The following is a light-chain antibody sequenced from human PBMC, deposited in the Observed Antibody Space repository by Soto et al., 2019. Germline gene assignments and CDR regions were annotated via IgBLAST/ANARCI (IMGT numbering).Light chain of an antibody. Sequence: DIVMTQSVLALPVTPGQPASISCRSSQSLLHSNGYNYLDWYLQKPGQSPQLLIYLGSNRASGVPDRFSGSGSGTDFTLQINRVEAEDVGVYFCMQGLITPFTFGGGTKVDIK. CDR2: LGS. J-gene: IGKJ4*01. CDR1: QSLLHSNGYNY. V-gene: IGKV2-28*01. CDR3: MQGLITPFT.